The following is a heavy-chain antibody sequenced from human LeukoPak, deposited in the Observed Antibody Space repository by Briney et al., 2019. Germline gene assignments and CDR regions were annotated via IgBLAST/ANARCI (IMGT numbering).Heavy chain of an antibody. V-gene: IGHV1-8*01. CDR3: ARAGDPSYDSSGYYYRYYYYGMDV. CDR1: GYTFTSYD. D-gene: IGHD3-22*01. J-gene: IGHJ6*02. CDR2: MNPNSGNT. Sequence: ASVKVSCKASGYTFTSYDINRVRQATGQGLEWMGWMNPNSGNTGYAQKFQGRVTMTRNTSISTAYMELSSLRSEDTAVYYCARAGDPSYDSSGYYYRYYYYGMDVWGQGTAVTVSS.